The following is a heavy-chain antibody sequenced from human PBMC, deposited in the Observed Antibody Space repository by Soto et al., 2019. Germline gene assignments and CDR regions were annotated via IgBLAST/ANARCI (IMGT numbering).Heavy chain of an antibody. CDR1: GFTFTNYD. D-gene: IGHD3-22*01. J-gene: IGHJ4*02. CDR3: ARGRYDTRAYYSDY. CDR2: IGTSGDP. Sequence: GGSLRLSCATSGFTFTNYDMHWVRQVAGKSLDWVSGIGTSGDPYYSDSVKGRFTISREDAKNSLSLQMNSLRAGDTAVYYCARGRYDTRAYYSDYWGQGIRVTVSS. V-gene: IGHV3-13*05.